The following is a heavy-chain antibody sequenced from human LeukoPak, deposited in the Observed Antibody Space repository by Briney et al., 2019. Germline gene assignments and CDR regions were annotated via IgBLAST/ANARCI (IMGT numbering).Heavy chain of an antibody. V-gene: IGHV3-9*01. CDR2: ISWNSGSI. D-gene: IGHD3-10*01. CDR1: GFTFDDYA. CDR3: AKGISPVRGPPSSPAGDAFDI. Sequence: PGGSLRLSCAASGFTFDDYAMHWVRQAPGKGLEWVSGISWNSGSIGYADSVKGRFTISRDNAKNSLYLQMNSLRAEDTALYYCAKGISPVRGPPSSPAGDAFDIWGQGTMVTVSS. J-gene: IGHJ3*02.